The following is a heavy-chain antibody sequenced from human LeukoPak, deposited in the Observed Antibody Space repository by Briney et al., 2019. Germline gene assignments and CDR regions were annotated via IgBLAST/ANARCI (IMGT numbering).Heavy chain of an antibody. D-gene: IGHD6-13*01. CDR1: GFTFSDYY. CDR3: ARDRIAAAAGWFDP. CDR2: ISSSGSTI. V-gene: IGHV3-11*01. J-gene: IGHJ5*02. Sequence: GGSLRLSCAASGFTFSDYYMSWIRQAPGKGLEWVSYISSSGSTIYYADSVKGRFTISRDNAKNSLYLQMNSPRAEDTAVYYCARDRIAAAAGWFDPWGQGTLVTVSS.